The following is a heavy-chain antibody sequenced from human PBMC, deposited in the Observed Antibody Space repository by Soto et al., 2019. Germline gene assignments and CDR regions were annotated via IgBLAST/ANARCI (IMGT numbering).Heavy chain of an antibody. J-gene: IGHJ4*02. CDR3: ARQLIAAAGPFDY. D-gene: IGHD6-13*01. V-gene: IGHV6-1*01. Sequence: LEWLGRTYYRSKWYNDYAVSVKSRITINPDTSKNQFSLQLNSVTPEDTAVYYCARQLIAAAGPFDYWGQGTLVTVS. CDR2: TYYRSKWYN.